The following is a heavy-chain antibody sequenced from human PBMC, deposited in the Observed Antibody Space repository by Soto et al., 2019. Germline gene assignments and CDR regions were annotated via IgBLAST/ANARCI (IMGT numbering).Heavy chain of an antibody. CDR1: GYSFTSYW. CDR2: IYPGDSDT. V-gene: IGHV5-51*03. Sequence: EVQLVQSGAEVKKPGESLKISCKGSGYSFTSYWIGWVRQMPGKGLEWMGIIYPGDSDTRYSPSFQGQVTISADKSISTAYRQWSSLKASDTAMYYCARRETMVRGVISSAGDYWGQGTLVTVSS. CDR3: ARRETMVRGVISSAGDY. D-gene: IGHD3-10*01. J-gene: IGHJ4*02.